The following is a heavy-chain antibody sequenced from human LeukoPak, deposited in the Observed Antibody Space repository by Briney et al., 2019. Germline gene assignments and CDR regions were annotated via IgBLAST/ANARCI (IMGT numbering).Heavy chain of an antibody. CDR2: ISAYNGNT. CDR3: AREKIVVVPVSSWRCFDY. D-gene: IGHD2-2*01. J-gene: IGHJ4*02. V-gene: IGHV1-18*01. Sequence: ASVKVSCKASGYTFTSYGISWVRQAPGQGLEWMGWISAYNGNTNHAQKLQGRVTMTTDTSTSTAYMELRSLRSDDTAVYYCAREKIVVVPVSSWRCFDYWGQGTLVTVSS. CDR1: GYTFTSYG.